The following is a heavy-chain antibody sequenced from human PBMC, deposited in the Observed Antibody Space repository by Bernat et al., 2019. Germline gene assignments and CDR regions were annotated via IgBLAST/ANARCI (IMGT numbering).Heavy chain of an antibody. Sequence: QVQLVESGGGVVQPGRSLRLSCAASGFTFSSYGMHWVRQAPGKGLEWVAVIWYDGSNKYYADSMKGRFTISRDNSKNTLYLQMNSLRAEDTAVYYCARVLDFWSGLDYWGQGTLVTVSS. CDR2: IWYDGSNK. CDR1: GFTFSSYG. V-gene: IGHV3-33*01. D-gene: IGHD3-3*01. CDR3: ARVLDFWSGLDY. J-gene: IGHJ4*02.